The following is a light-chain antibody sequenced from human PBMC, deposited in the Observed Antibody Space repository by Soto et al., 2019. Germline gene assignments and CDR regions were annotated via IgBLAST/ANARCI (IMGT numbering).Light chain of an antibody. Sequence: DIQMTQSPSTLSASVGDRVTITCRASQSISSWLAWYQQKPGKAPKLLIYKASSLESGVPSGFSGSGSGTEFTLTISSLQPDDFATYYCQQYNSYSLITFGQGTRLEIK. J-gene: IGKJ5*01. CDR3: QQYNSYSLIT. CDR1: QSISSW. CDR2: KAS. V-gene: IGKV1-5*03.